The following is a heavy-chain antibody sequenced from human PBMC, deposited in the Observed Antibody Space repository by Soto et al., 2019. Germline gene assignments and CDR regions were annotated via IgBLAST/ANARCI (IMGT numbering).Heavy chain of an antibody. Sequence: SETLSLTCTVYGGSISTINYYWGWIRQPPGKGLQWIGSIYYSGNTYYNPSLKSRVTISVDTSKNQFSLKLSSLTAADTAVYYCARLGPRPFEYWGQGVLVTVSS. V-gene: IGHV4-39*01. CDR2: IYYSGNT. D-gene: IGHD1-1*01. J-gene: IGHJ4*02. CDR3: ARLGPRPFEY. CDR1: GGSISTINYY.